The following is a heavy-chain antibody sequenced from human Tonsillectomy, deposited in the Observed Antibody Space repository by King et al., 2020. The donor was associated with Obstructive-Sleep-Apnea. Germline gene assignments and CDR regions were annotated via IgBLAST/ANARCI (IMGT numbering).Heavy chain of an antibody. D-gene: IGHD6-19*01. Sequence: VELVESGGGLVKPGRSLGLSRCASGFTLYDFSMHWVRQAPGEGLEWGSGVNWNGDSIGYAGAVKGRVTIFRDNAKNSLYLQMNSLRAEDTALYYCAKDMRQWLMFYFDYWGQGTLVTVSS. V-gene: IGHV3-9*01. CDR1: GFTLYDFS. CDR3: AKDMRQWLMFYFDY. J-gene: IGHJ4*02. CDR2: VNWNGDSI.